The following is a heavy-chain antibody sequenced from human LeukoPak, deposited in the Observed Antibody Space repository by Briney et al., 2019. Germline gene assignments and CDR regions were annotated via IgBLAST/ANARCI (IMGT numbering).Heavy chain of an antibody. CDR3: TTVTMVRDYDY. D-gene: IGHD3-10*01. V-gene: IGHV3-15*01. CDR2: IKHKRDGETT. CDR1: RFSFSDDW. Sequence: GGSLRLSCTASRFSFSDDWMSWVRQAPGKGLEWVGRIKHKRDGETTDYAAPVKGRFTISRDDSKNMLYLEMNSLKIEDTAVYYCTTVTMVRDYDYWGQGTLVTVSS. J-gene: IGHJ4*02.